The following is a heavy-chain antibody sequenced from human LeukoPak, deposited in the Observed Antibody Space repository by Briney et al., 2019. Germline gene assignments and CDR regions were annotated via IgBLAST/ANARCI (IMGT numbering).Heavy chain of an antibody. CDR2: IIPIFGTA. CDR1: GGTFSSYA. V-gene: IGHV1-69*01. D-gene: IGHD2-2*01. J-gene: IGHJ4*02. CDR3: ARDLGYCSSTSCRYYFDY. Sequence: SVKVSCKASGGTFSSYAISWVRQAPGQGLEWMGGIIPIFGTANYAQKFQGRVTITADESTSTAYMELSSLRSEDTAVYYCARDLGYCSSTSCRYYFDYWGQGTLVTVSS.